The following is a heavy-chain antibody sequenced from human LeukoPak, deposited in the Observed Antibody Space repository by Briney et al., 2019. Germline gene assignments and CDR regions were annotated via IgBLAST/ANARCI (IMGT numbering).Heavy chain of an antibody. Sequence: SETLSLTCTVTGGSIISYYWSWIRQPPGKGLEWIGYIYYSGSTNYNPSLKSRVTISVDTSKNQFSLKLSSVTAADTAVYYCARVGFGELYSPFDYWGQGTLVTVSS. D-gene: IGHD3-10*01. V-gene: IGHV4-59*01. CDR2: IYYSGST. CDR3: ARVGFGELYSPFDY. J-gene: IGHJ4*02. CDR1: GGSIISYY.